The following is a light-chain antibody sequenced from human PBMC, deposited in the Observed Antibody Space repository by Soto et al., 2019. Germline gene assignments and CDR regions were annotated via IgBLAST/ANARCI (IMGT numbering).Light chain of an antibody. CDR3: QSYDTSLRDSV. J-gene: IGLJ2*01. Sequence: QSALTQPPSVSGAPGQRVTISCTGSSSNIGAGYDVHWYQQLPGTAPKLLIYANTNRPSGVPDRFSGSKSGTSGSLAITGLQAEDEADYYCQSYDTSLRDSVFGGGTKVTVL. CDR1: SSNIGAGYD. CDR2: ANT. V-gene: IGLV1-40*01.